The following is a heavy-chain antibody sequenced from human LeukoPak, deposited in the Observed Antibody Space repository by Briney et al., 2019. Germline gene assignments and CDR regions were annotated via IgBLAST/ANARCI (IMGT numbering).Heavy chain of an antibody. CDR1: GYTLTELS. CDR2: FDPEDGET. Sequence: ASVKVSCKVSGYTLTELSMHWVRQAPGKGLEWMGGFDPEDGETIYAQKFQGRVTMAEDTSTDTAYMELSSLRSEDTAVYYCATGRVGVWNVVLFDYWGQGTLVTVSS. D-gene: IGHD3-22*01. V-gene: IGHV1-24*01. CDR3: ATGRVGVWNVVLFDY. J-gene: IGHJ4*02.